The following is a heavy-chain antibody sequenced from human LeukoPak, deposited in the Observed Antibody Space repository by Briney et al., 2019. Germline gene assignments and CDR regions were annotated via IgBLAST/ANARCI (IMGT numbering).Heavy chain of an antibody. CDR3: ARVGLNDYGSGTYADY. Sequence: PGGSLRLSCGASGFTFNDYYMTWIRQAPGKGPEWVSYISTHGSIIYYADSVKGRFTISRDNAKNSLYLQMNTLRAEDTAVYYCARVGLNDYGSGTYADYWGQGTLVTVSS. CDR2: ISTHGSII. J-gene: IGHJ4*02. D-gene: IGHD3-10*01. V-gene: IGHV3-11*04. CDR1: GFTFNDYY.